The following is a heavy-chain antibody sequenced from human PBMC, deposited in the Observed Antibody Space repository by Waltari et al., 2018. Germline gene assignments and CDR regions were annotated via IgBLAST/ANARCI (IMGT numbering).Heavy chain of an antibody. CDR3: ATGLYSGSYEAAFDI. Sequence: QVQLVQSGAEVKKPGASVKVSCKVSGYTLTELSRHWVRQAPGKGLEWMGGFDPEDGETIYAQKFQGGVTMTEDTSTDTAYMELSSLRSEDTAVYYCATGLYSGSYEAAFDIWGQGTMVTVSS. CDR1: GYTLTELS. CDR2: FDPEDGET. D-gene: IGHD1-26*01. V-gene: IGHV1-24*01. J-gene: IGHJ3*02.